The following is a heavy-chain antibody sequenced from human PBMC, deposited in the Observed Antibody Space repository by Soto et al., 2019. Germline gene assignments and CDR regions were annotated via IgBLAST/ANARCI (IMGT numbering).Heavy chain of an antibody. V-gene: IGHV4-61*01. CDR1: GGSVSSGSYY. D-gene: IGHD3-9*01. J-gene: IGHJ5*02. CDR3: ATITSNNCFAP. Sequence: SVTLSLTCTVSGGSVSSGSYYWSWIRQPPGKGLEWIGYIYYIGSTNYNPSLKSRVTISVDASKNQFSLKLSSVTAADPALSYCATITSNNCFAPWGQGNRVSGS. CDR2: IYYIGST.